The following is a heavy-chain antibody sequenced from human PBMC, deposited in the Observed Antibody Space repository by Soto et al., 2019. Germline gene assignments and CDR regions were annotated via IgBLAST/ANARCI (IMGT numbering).Heavy chain of an antibody. CDR1: GFTFSSYG. V-gene: IGHV3-30*18. J-gene: IGHJ6*02. Sequence: GGSLRLSCAASGFTFSSYGMHWVRQAPGKGLEWVAVISYDGSNKYYADSVKGRFTISRDNSKNTLYLQMNSLRAEDTAVYYCAKDLGGYYYDSSARDYYYYGMDVWGQGTTVTVSS. CDR3: AKDLGGYYYDSSARDYYYYGMDV. D-gene: IGHD3-22*01. CDR2: ISYDGSNK.